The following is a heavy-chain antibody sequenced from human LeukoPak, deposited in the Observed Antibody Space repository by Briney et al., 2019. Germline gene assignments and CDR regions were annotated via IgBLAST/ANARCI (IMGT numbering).Heavy chain of an antibody. CDR1: GGSITSGGYY. CDR2: MYYSGST. Sequence: PSETLSLTCTVSGGSITSGGYYWSWIRQHPGEGLEWIGYMYYSGSTYYNPSLKSRVTISVDRSKNQFSLKLSSVTAADTAVYYCARDAEYYYGSGSYSSGIDVWGQGTTVTVSS. V-gene: IGHV4-31*03. CDR3: ARDAEYYYGSGSYSSGIDV. D-gene: IGHD3-10*01. J-gene: IGHJ6*02.